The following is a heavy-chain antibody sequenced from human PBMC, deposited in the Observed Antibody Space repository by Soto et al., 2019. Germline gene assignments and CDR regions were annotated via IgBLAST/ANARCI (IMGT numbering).Heavy chain of an antibody. V-gene: IGHV1-69*08. CDR1: GGTFSSYT. J-gene: IGHJ4*02. CDR2: IIPILGIA. CDR3: ARDNGVGALTGDMDY. D-gene: IGHD7-27*01. Sequence: QVQLVQSGAEVKKPGSSVKVSCKASGGTFSSYTISWVRQAPGQGLEWMGRIIPILGIANYAQKFQGRVTLTADKSTSTAYMELSSLRSEDTAVYYCARDNGVGALTGDMDYGGQGTLVTVSS.